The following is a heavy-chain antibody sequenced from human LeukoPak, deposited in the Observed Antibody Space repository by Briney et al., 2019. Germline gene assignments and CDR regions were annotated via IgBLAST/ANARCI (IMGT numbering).Heavy chain of an antibody. CDR3: AREGPYGDYFDY. D-gene: IGHD4-17*01. V-gene: IGHV3-21*01. CDR2: ISSSSSYI. Sequence: GGSLRLSCAASGFTFSSYSMNWVRQAPGKGLEWVSSISSSSSYIYYADSVKGRFTISRDNAKNSLYLQMNSLKAEDTAVYYCAREGPYGDYFDYWGQGTLVTVSS. J-gene: IGHJ4*02. CDR1: GFTFSSYS.